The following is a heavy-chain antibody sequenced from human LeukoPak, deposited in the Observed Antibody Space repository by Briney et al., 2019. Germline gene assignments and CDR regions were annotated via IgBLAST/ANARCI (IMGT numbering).Heavy chain of an antibody. CDR2: IYYSGST. CDR3: ARDDSSGWLDP. V-gene: IGHV4-59*01. D-gene: IGHD6-19*01. CDR1: GGSISSYY. Sequence: SETLSLTCTVSGGSISSYYWSWIRQPPGKGLEWIGYIYYSGSTNYSPSLRSRVTISVDTSKNQFSLKLSSVTAADTAVYYCARDDSSGWLDPWGQGTLVTVSS. J-gene: IGHJ5*02.